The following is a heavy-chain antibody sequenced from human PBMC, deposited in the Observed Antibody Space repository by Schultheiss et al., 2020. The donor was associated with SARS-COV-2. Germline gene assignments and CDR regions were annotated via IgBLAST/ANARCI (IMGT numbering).Heavy chain of an antibody. CDR2: ISSESYYK. D-gene: IGHD4-11*01. Sequence: GESLKISCAASGFAFSSTSMSWVRQAPGKGLSWVSSISSESYYKHYADSVMGRFTISRDNSKNTLYLHLNNLRAEDTALYYCTKGGIYNNYGHSDSWGQGTLVTVSS. J-gene: IGHJ5*01. V-gene: IGHV3-23*01. CDR3: TKGGIYNNYGHSDS. CDR1: GFAFSSTS.